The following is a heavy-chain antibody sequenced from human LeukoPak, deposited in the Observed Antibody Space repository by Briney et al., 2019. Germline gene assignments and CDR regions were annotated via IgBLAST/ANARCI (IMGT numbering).Heavy chain of an antibody. CDR2: ISSSSSYI. J-gene: IGHJ4*02. CDR3: AREGLYGSGNYYSPVIDY. CDR1: GFTFSSYS. D-gene: IGHD3-10*01. V-gene: IGHV3-21*01. Sequence: PGGSLRLSCAASGFTFSSYSMNWVRQAPGKGLEWVSSISSSSSYIYYADSVKGRFTISRDNAKNSLYLQMNSLRAEDTAVYYCAREGLYGSGNYYSPVIDYWGQGTLVTVSS.